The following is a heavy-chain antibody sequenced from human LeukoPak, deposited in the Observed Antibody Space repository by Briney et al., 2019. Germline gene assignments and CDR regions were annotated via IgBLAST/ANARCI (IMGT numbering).Heavy chain of an antibody. D-gene: IGHD6-6*01. CDR1: GYTFTSYD. Sequence: ASVKVSCKASGYTFTSYDINWVRQATGQGLEWMGWMNPNSGNTGYAQKFQGRVTMTRNTSISTAYMELSSLRSEDTVVYYCARGFPPYSSSSEEVDYWGQGTLVTVSS. CDR2: MNPNSGNT. V-gene: IGHV1-8*01. J-gene: IGHJ4*02. CDR3: ARGFPPYSSSSEEVDY.